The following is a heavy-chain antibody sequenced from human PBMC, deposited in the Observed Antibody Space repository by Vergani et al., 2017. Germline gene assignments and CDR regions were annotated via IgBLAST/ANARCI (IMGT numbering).Heavy chain of an antibody. J-gene: IGHJ6*02. CDR2: IIPIFGIA. V-gene: IGHV1-69*01. CDR1: GGTFSSYA. CDR3: ASTRWKSMVTTTGMDV. Sequence: QVQLVQSGAEVKKPGSSVKVSCKASGGTFSSYAISWVRQAPGQGLEWMGGIIPIFGIANYAQQFQGRVTITADESTSTAYMELSSLRSEDTAVYYCASTRWKSMVTTTGMDVWGQGTTVTVSS. D-gene: IGHD4-17*01.